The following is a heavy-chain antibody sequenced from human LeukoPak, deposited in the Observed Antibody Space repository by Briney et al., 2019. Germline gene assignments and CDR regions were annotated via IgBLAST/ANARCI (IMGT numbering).Heavy chain of an antibody. CDR1: GGSISSYY. D-gene: IGHD5-18*01. J-gene: IGHJ3*02. V-gene: IGHV4-59*01. CDR2: IYYSGST. CDR3: ARGYSYGQKPFNDI. Sequence: SETLSLTCTVSGGSISSYYWSWIRQPPGKGLEWIGYIYYSGSTNYNPSLKSRVTISVDTSKNQFSLKLSPVTAADTAVYYCARGYSYGQKPFNDIWGQGTMVTVSS.